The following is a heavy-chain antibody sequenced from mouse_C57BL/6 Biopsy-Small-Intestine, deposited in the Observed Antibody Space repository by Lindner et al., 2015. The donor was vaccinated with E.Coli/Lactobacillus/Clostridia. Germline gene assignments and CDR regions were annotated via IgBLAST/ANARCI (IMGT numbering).Heavy chain of an antibody. CDR3: ARSHAEGDY. J-gene: IGHJ2*01. CDR1: GYSFTGYY. V-gene: IGHV1-42*01. Sequence: VQLQESGPELVKPGTSVKISCKASGYSFTGYYMYWIKQSPEKSLEWIGEINPTTGGTTYNQKFEAKATLTVDKSSSIAYIQLKSLTSEDSAVYYCARSHAEGDYWGQGTTLTVSS. CDR2: INPTTGGT.